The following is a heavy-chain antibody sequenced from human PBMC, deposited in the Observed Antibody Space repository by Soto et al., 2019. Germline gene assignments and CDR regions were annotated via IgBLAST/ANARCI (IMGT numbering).Heavy chain of an antibody. V-gene: IGHV3-23*01. Sequence: LRLSCAASGFICSSYDMSWVRQAPGKGLEWVSTILVGGSTHYEDSVKGRFTISRDGSKNTVYLQMNSLTAGDTAVYYCAKATATGGGAFDICGQGTMVTVSS. CDR1: GFICSSYD. D-gene: IGHD2-8*02. CDR2: ILVGGST. CDR3: AKATATGGGAFDI. J-gene: IGHJ3*02.